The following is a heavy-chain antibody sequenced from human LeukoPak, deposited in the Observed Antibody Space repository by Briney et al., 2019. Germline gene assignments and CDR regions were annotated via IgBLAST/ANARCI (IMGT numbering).Heavy chain of an antibody. CDR2: IYYSGST. V-gene: IGHV4-31*03. J-gene: IGHJ4*02. Sequence: PSQTLSLTCTVSGGSISSGGYYWSWIRQHPGKGPEWIGYIYYSGSTNSNPSLRGRVTISVDTSNNQFSLKLSSVTAADTAVYYCARQLAAAGYYFDYWGQGTLVTVSS. CDR1: GGSISSGGYY. CDR3: ARQLAAAGYYFDY. D-gene: IGHD6-13*01.